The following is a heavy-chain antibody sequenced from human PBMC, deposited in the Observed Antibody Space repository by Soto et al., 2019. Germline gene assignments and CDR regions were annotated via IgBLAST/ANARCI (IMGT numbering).Heavy chain of an antibody. CDR2: IGTAGDT. CDR1: GFTFSSYD. Sequence: EVQLVESGGGLVQPGGSLRLSCAASGFTFSSYDMHWVRQATGKGLEWVSAIGTAGDTYYPGSVKGRFTISRENAKNSLYLQMNGLRAGDTAVYYCARYCSGGSCSYDAFDIWGQGTMVTVSS. J-gene: IGHJ3*02. V-gene: IGHV3-13*01. CDR3: ARYCSGGSCSYDAFDI. D-gene: IGHD2-15*01.